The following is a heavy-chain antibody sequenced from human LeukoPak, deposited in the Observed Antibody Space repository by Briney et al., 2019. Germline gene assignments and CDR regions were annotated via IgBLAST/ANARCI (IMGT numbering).Heavy chain of an antibody. V-gene: IGHV3-33*01. CDR1: GFTFSDYG. Sequence: GGSLRLSCAASGFTFSDYGMHWVRQAPGKGLEWVAVIWYDGSNKYYADSVKGRFTISRDNSKNTLYMQMNSLRGEDTAVYYCARDRSTTHFDYWGQGTLVTVSS. D-gene: IGHD5/OR15-5a*01. J-gene: IGHJ4*02. CDR3: ARDRSTTHFDY. CDR2: IWYDGSNK.